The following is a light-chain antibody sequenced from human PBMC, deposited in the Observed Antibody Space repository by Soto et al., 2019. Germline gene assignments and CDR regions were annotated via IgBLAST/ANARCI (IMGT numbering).Light chain of an antibody. Sequence: QSVLTQPPSASGTPGQRVTISCSGSSFNIGRNPVNWYQQFPGTAPKLLIYTNDQRPSGVPDRFSGSKSGTSASLAISGFQSEDEADYYCAAWDDSLNGWVFGGGTKLTVL. V-gene: IGLV1-44*01. J-gene: IGLJ3*02. CDR1: SFNIGRNP. CDR3: AAWDDSLNGWV. CDR2: TND.